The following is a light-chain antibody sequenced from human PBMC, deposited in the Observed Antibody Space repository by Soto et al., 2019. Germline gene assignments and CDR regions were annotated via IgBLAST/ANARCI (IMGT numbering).Light chain of an antibody. CDR2: DDG. CDR1: NVGSKS. J-gene: IGLJ2*01. CDR3: QVWESSGDHPV. Sequence: SYELSQAPSVSVAPGQTARITCGGSNVGSKSVHWYQQKPGQAPVLVIYDDGDRPSGIPERFSGSNSGDTATLTISTVEAGDEADYYCQVWESSGDHPVFGGGTKVTVL. V-gene: IGLV3-21*02.